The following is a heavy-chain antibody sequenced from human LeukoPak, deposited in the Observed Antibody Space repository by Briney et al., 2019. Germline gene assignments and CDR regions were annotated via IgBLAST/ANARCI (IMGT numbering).Heavy chain of an antibody. D-gene: IGHD6-6*01. CDR1: GYTFNTYG. CDR2: ISPYNGNT. Sequence: GASVKVSCTASGYTFNTYGITWVRQAPGQGLEWVGWISPYNGNTNYAQKLQGRVTMITDTPTSTAYMELRSLRSDDTAVYYCARGARALCSSSSFDYWGQGTLVTVSS. CDR3: ARGARALCSSSSFDY. V-gene: IGHV1-18*01. J-gene: IGHJ4*02.